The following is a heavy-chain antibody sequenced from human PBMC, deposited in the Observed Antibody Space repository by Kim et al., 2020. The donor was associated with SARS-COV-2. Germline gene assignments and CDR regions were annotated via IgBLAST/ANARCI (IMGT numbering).Heavy chain of an antibody. D-gene: IGHD2-21*02. CDR1: GFSFGNYW. V-gene: IGHV3-74*01. J-gene: IGHJ3*02. Sequence: GGSLRLSCAASGFSFGNYWMHWVRQAPGKGLVWVSRINTDGSETDYSDSVKGRFTISRDSAKNTLYLQMNRLTAEDTAVYYCVRGGRLTADSPGAFDIGGQGKRDTVSS. CDR2: INTDGSET. CDR3: VRGGRLTADSPGAFDI.